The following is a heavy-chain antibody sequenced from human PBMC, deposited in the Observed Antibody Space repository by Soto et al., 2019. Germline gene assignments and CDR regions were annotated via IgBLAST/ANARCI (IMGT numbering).Heavy chain of an antibody. CDR3: ARDWTGDTCPCLDV. Sequence: EVQLLESGGGLVQPGGSLRLSCAAAGFTFSNYALTWVLQSPGKGLEWVSTFSGSGGSTYYADSVRGRCTISRDNSKNTLFLQMNSLRVEDTAIYYCARDWTGDTCPCLDVWGQGTTVSVSS. D-gene: IGHD3-3*01. CDR1: GFTFSNYA. J-gene: IGHJ6*02. CDR2: FSGSGGST. V-gene: IGHV3-23*01.